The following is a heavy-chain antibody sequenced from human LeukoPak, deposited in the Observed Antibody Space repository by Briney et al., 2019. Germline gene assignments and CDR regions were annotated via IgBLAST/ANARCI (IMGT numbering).Heavy chain of an antibody. Sequence: GGSLRLSCAASGFTFSSYGMHWVRQAPGKGLEWVAVISYDGSNKYYADSVKGRFTISRDNSKNTLYLQMNSLRAEDTAVYYCAKNYCGSGSYETSYYYYYMDVWGKGTTVTISS. CDR2: ISYDGSNK. V-gene: IGHV3-30*18. D-gene: IGHD3-10*01. J-gene: IGHJ6*03. CDR1: GFTFSSYG. CDR3: AKNYCGSGSYETSYYYYYMDV.